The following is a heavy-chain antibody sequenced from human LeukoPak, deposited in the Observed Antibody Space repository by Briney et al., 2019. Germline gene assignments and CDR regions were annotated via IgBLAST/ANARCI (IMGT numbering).Heavy chain of an antibody. V-gene: IGHV1-8*01. J-gene: IGHJ6*04. CDR3: ARDPLNDYGDYYGMDV. CDR1: GYTFTSYD. CDR2: MNPNSGNT. Sequence: ASVKVSCKASGYTFTSYDINWVRQATGQGLEWMGWMNPNSGNTGYAQRFQGRVTITADESTSTAYMELSSLRSEDTAVYYCARDPLNDYGDYYGMDVWGKGTTVTVSS. D-gene: IGHD4-17*01.